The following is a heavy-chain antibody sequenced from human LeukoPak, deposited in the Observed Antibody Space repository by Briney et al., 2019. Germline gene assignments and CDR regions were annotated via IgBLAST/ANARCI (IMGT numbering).Heavy chain of an antibody. CDR1: GGSISSGVYF. CDR3: ARYCSSTKCPFDF. J-gene: IGHJ4*02. CDR2: IHHSGHT. Sequence: PSETLSLTCTVSGGSISSGVYFWRWIRQHPGKGLEWIGYIHHSGHTYYNPSLKSRVTISMDTSKNQFSLRLSAVTDADSAIYYCARYCSSTKCPFDFWGQGTLVTVSS. D-gene: IGHD2-2*01. V-gene: IGHV4-31*03.